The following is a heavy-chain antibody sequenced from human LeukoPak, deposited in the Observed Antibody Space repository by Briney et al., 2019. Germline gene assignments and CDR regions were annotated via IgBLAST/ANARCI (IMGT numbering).Heavy chain of an antibody. D-gene: IGHD3-22*01. Sequence: ASVKVSCKASGYTITNNYMHWVRQAPGQGLEWMGVINPSGTGTSYAQKFQGRISMSTDTSTTSAYMELRSLRSDDTAMYYCARRGVYYYDSSGRANYHFDYWGQGTLVTVSS. CDR3: ARRGVYYYDSSGRANYHFDY. CDR2: INPSGTGT. J-gene: IGHJ4*02. CDR1: GYTITNNY. V-gene: IGHV1-46*01.